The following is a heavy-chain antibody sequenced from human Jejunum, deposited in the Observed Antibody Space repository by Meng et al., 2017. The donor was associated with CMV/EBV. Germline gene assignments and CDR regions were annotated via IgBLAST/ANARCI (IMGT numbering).Heavy chain of an antibody. CDR3: TTGRAH. CDR1: GLRFPDAW. V-gene: IGHV3-15*01. J-gene: IGHJ4*02. Sequence: EGQRAGAGGGLTKPGWSLRLSGAASGLRFPDAWMSWVRQGPGKGREWVGRIKAKSDGGTTEYPAPVKGRFTISRDDSKNTLFLQMNSLKTEDTAVYYCTTGRAHWGQGTLVTVSS. CDR2: IKAKSDGGTT.